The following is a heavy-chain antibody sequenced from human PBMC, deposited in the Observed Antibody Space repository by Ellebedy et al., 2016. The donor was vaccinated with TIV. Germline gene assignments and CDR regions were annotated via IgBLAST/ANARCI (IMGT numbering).Heavy chain of an antibody. V-gene: IGHV1-46*01. J-gene: IGHJ6*02. CDR2: MDPNGGTT. CDR3: ARDLVETTWVRGRLPMDV. D-gene: IGHD5-18*01. CDR1: GYPLIKYY. Sequence: AASVKVSCKASGYPLIKYYIHWVRQAPAQGLEWMGLMDPNGGTTSYAQKLQGRLTMTSDTSTSTVYMELSSLRSEDTAVYYCARDLVETTWVRGRLPMDVWGQGTTVTVSS.